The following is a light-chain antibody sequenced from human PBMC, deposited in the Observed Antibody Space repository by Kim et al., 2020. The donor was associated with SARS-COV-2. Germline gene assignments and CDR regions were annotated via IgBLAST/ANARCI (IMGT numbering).Light chain of an antibody. J-gene: IGKJ4*01. V-gene: IGKV1D-13*01. Sequence: IQMTQSPSSLSASVGDRVTITCRTTQSISSHLNWYQQKPGKAPKLLIYDASSLESGVPSRFSGSGSGTDFTLTISSLQPEDFATYYCQQFNNYPLTFGGGTKVDIK. CDR1: QSISSH. CDR2: DAS. CDR3: QQFNNYPLT.